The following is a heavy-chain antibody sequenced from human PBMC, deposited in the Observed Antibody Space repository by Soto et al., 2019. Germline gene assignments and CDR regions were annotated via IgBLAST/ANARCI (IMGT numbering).Heavy chain of an antibody. CDR3: ARELDGYHPPGVAD. J-gene: IGHJ4*02. V-gene: IGHV1-18*04. CDR2: ISAYNGNT. D-gene: IGHD5-12*01. CDR1: GYTFTSYG. Sequence: QVQLVQSGAEVKKPGASVKVSCKASGYTFTSYGISWVRQAPGQGLDWMGWISAYNGNTNYAQKLQGRVTMTTDTSTRTAYLELRSLSSDDTAVYYCARELDGYHPPGVADWGQGTLVTVSS.